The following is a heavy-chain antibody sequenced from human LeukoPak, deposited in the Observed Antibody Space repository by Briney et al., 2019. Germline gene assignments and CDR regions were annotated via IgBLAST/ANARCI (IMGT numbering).Heavy chain of an antibody. V-gene: IGHV5-51*01. CDR2: IYPGDSDT. J-gene: IGHJ5*02. CDR1: GYSFTSYW. D-gene: IGHD3-3*01. Sequence: GESLKISCKGSGYSFTSYWIGWVRQMPGKGLEWMGIIYPGDSDTRYSPSFQGQVTISADKSISTAYLQWSSLKASDTAMYCCARRGYDFWSAPSWFDPWGQGTLVTVSS. CDR3: ARRGYDFWSAPSWFDP.